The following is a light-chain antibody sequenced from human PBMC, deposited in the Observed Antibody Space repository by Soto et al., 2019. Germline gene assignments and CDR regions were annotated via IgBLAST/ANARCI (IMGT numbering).Light chain of an antibody. CDR1: SSNIGSNY. CDR2: RND. V-gene: IGLV1-47*01. Sequence: QSVLTQPPSASGTPGQRVTLSCSGSSSNIGSNYVYWYQHLPGKAPKLLIYRNDQRPSEVPDRFSASKFGTSASLAISGLRSEDEADYYCAAWDDSLRGWVFGGGTKLTVL. CDR3: AAWDDSLRGWV. J-gene: IGLJ3*02.